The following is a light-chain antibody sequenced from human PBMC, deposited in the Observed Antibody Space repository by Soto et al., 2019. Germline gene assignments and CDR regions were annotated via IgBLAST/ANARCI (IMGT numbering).Light chain of an antibody. CDR1: QSVSSN. Sequence: EIVMTQSPATLSVSPGERATLSCRASQSVSSNFAWYQQKPGQAPRLLIYGASTRATGIPARFSGSGSGTEFTLTISSLQSEDFAVYYCQQYNNWPPLYTFGQGTELEIK. CDR3: QQYNNWPPLYT. V-gene: IGKV3-15*01. CDR2: GAS. J-gene: IGKJ2*01.